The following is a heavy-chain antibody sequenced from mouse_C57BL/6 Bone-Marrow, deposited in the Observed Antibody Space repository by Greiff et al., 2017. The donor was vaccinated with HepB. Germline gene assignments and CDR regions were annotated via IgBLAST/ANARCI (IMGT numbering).Heavy chain of an antibody. D-gene: IGHD2-3*01. CDR3: TGNGYCHFDY. CDR1: GYTFTSYW. J-gene: IGHJ2*01. CDR2: INPGNSDT. Sequence: VQLQQSGTVLVRPGASVKMSCKTSGYTFTSYWMHWVKQRPGQGLEWIGAINPGNSDTSYNQKFKGKATLTAVTSASTAYMELSSLTNEDSAVDDYTGNGYCHFDYGGQGTTLTVSA. V-gene: IGHV1-5*01.